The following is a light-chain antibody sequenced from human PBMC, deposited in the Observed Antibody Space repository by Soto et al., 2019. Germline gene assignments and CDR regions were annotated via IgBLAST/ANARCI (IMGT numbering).Light chain of an antibody. CDR3: QQRGNWPPFT. Sequence: EIVLTQSPATLSLSPGERATLSCRASQSVSTYLAWYQQKPGQGPRLLIYGASKRATGIPARFSGSGSGTDFTLTISSLEPEDFAGYYCQQRGNWPPFTFGPGTKVDI. CDR1: QSVSTY. J-gene: IGKJ3*01. V-gene: IGKV3-11*01. CDR2: GAS.